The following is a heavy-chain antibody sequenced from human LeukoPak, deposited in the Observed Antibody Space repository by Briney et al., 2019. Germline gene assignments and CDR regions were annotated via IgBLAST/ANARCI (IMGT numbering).Heavy chain of an antibody. Sequence: GGSLRLSCAASGFTFSSYAMHWVRQAPGKGLEWVTIISYDGTNKYYADSVKGRFTISRDNSKNTLFLQMNSLRAEDTAVYYCARRAGDYSHPYDYWGQGTLVTVSS. D-gene: IGHD3-22*01. CDR1: GFTFSSYA. V-gene: IGHV3-30*04. J-gene: IGHJ4*02. CDR2: ISYDGTNK. CDR3: ARRAGDYSHPYDY.